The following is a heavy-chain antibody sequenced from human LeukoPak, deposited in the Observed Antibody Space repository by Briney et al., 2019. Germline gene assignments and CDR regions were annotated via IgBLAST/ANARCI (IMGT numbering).Heavy chain of an antibody. CDR2: ISGSGGST. CDR1: GFTFSSYA. D-gene: IGHD1-26*01. Sequence: GGSLRLSCAASGFTFSSYALSWVRQAPGKGLEWVSAISGSGGSTYYADSVKGRFTISRDNSRNTLYLQMNSLRAEDTAVYYCARYLRAYYTLDVWGQGTTVTVSS. CDR3: ARYLRAYYTLDV. V-gene: IGHV3-23*01. J-gene: IGHJ6*02.